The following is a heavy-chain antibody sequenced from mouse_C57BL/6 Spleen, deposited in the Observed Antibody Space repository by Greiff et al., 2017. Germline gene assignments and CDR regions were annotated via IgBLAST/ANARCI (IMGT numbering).Heavy chain of an antibody. CDR1: GYSFTGYY. CDR3: ARHGNWYFDV. D-gene: IGHD2-1*01. Sequence: VQLKQPGPELVKPGASVKISCKASGYSFTGYYMNWVKQSPEKSLEWIGEINPSTGGTTYNQKFKAKATLTVDKSSSTAYMQLKSLTSEDSAVYYCARHGNWYFDVWGTGTTVTVSS. V-gene: IGHV1-42*01. CDR2: INPSTGGT. J-gene: IGHJ1*03.